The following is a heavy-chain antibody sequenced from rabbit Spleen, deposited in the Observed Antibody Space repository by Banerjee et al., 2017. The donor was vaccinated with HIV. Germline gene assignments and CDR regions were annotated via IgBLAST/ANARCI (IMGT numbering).Heavy chain of an antibody. D-gene: IGHD4-2*01. V-gene: IGHV1S40*01. CDR1: GFSFNSGYY. Sequence: QSLEESGGDLVKPGASLTLTCTASGFSFNSGYYMCWVRQAPGKRPEWIACIRTGSSGNTYYASWAKGRFTISKTSSTTVTLQMTSLTAADTATYSCARGNIYYVGTYFNLWGPGTLVTVS. CDR3: ARGNIYYVGTYFNL. J-gene: IGHJ4*01. CDR2: IRTGSSGNT.